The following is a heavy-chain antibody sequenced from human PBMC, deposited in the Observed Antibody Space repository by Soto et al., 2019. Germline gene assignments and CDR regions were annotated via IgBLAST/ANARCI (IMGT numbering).Heavy chain of an antibody. CDR1: GFTFSSYW. D-gene: IGHD1-1*01. CDR3: ARASGLRYYFDY. J-gene: IGHJ4*02. Sequence: TGGSLRLSCAASGFTFSSYWMHWVRQAPGKGLVWVSRINSDGSSTSYADSVKGRFTISRDNAKNTLYLQMNSLRAEDTAVYYCARASGLRYYFDYWGQGTLVTVSS. CDR2: INSDGSST. V-gene: IGHV3-74*01.